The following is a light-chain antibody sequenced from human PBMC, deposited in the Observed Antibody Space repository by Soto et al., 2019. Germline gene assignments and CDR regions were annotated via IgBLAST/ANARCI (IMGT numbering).Light chain of an antibody. CDR1: QSISNN. CDR3: QQYDNWWT. V-gene: IGKV3-15*01. Sequence: EIVMTQSPGTLSVSPGERATLSCRASQSISNNLAWYQQKPGQAPRLLISGASTRATGIPARFSGIGSGTEFTLTISSLQSEDFAVYYCQQYDNWWTFGQGTKVEIK. J-gene: IGKJ1*01. CDR2: GAS.